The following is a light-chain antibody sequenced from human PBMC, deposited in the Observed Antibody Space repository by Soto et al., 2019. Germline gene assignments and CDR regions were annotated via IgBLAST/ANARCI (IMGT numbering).Light chain of an antibody. CDR1: SSDVGGYNY. J-gene: IGLJ1*01. V-gene: IGLV2-14*01. Sequence: QSALTQPASVSGSPGQSITISCTGTSSDVGGYNYVSWYQQHPGKAPKLMIYDVSNRPSGVSNRFSGSKSGNTASLTISGLQAEDEADYYCSAYTSSSVFGTGNKVTV. CDR2: DVS. CDR3: SAYTSSSV.